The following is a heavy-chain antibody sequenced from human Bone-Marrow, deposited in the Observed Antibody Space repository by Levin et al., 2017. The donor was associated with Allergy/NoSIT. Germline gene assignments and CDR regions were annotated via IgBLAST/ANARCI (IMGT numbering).Heavy chain of an antibody. Sequence: GESLKISCEASGYTFTGYFLHWLRQAPGQGLEWMGWINPNSGGTVYAQKFQDRVTMTRDASIRTAYMELSRLTSDDTAMYFCARDLDGPKALDSWGQGTTVTVSS. V-gene: IGHV1-2*02. D-gene: IGHD3-9*01. CDR3: ARDLDGPKALDS. J-gene: IGHJ3*01. CDR2: INPNSGGT. CDR1: GYTFTGYF.